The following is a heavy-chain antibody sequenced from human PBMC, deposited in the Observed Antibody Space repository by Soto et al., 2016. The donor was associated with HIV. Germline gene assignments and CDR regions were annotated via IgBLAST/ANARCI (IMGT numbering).Heavy chain of an antibody. CDR2: INPNSGGT. Sequence: QVQLVQSGAEVKKPGASVKVSCKASGYTFTGYYMHWVLQAPGQGLEWMGWINPNSGGTNYAQKFQGRVTMTRDTSISTAYMELSRLRSDDTAVYYCARDPISTVVVVAALGDAFDIWGQGTMVTVSS. CDR3: ARDPISTVVVVAALGDAFDI. J-gene: IGHJ3*02. D-gene: IGHD2-15*01. V-gene: IGHV1-2*02. CDR1: GYTFTGYY.